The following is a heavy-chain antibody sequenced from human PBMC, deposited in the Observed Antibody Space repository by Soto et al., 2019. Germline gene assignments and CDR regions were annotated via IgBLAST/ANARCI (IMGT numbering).Heavy chain of an antibody. CDR2: INHSGST. Sequence: HSETLSLTCAVCGGSVNGYYCSWIRQPPGKGLEWIGEINHSGSTNYNPSLKSRVTISVDTSKNQFSLKLSSVTAADTAVYYCARERRITMVRGVIKNAKNYYYYMAVWGKGTTVTVSS. D-gene: IGHD3-10*01. V-gene: IGHV4-34*01. CDR1: GGSVNGYY. J-gene: IGHJ6*03. CDR3: ARERRITMVRGVIKNAKNYYYYMAV.